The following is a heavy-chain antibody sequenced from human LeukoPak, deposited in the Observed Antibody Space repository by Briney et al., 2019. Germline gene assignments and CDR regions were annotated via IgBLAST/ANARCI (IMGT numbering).Heavy chain of an antibody. D-gene: IGHD3-3*01. Sequence: PSETLSLTCTVPGGSISSSSYYWGWIRQPPGKGLEWIGSIYYSGSTYYNPSLKSRVTISVDTSKNQFSLKLSSVTAADTAVYYCARSIFGVVIIHYYYMDVWGKGTTVTVSS. CDR3: ARSIFGVVIIHYYYMDV. J-gene: IGHJ6*03. V-gene: IGHV4-39*07. CDR2: IYYSGST. CDR1: GGSISSSSYY.